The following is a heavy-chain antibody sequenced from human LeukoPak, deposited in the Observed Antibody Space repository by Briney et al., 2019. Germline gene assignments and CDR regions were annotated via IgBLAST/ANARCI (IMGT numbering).Heavy chain of an antibody. Sequence: TLSLTCTVSGGSITTYYWSWIRQTPGKGLEWIGKIYSSSVSDYSPSLNSRVTMSADTSKNQFSLKLTSVTAADTAVYYCATLDITSSSGWYFRSWGQGTLDPVSS. J-gene: IGHJ5*02. CDR1: GGSITTYY. V-gene: IGHV4-59*01. D-gene: IGHD6-19*01. CDR3: ATLDITSSSGWYFRS. CDR2: IYSSSVS.